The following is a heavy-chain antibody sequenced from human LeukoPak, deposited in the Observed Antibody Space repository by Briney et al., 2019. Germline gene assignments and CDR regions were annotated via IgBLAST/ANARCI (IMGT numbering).Heavy chain of an antibody. CDR1: GYSINSGYH. D-gene: IGHD4-23*01. Sequence: PSETLSLTCSVSGYSINSGYHWGWIRQPPGKGLEWIAIMHHTGSTHYNPSLRSRVTISIDTSKNHFPLKLRSVSAADTAIYYCATSEGGGFFDYWGQGTPVTVSS. J-gene: IGHJ4*02. V-gene: IGHV4-38-2*01. CDR3: ATSEGGGFFDY. CDR2: MHHTGST.